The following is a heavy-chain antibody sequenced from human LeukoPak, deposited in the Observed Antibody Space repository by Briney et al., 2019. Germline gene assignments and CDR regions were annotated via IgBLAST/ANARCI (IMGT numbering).Heavy chain of an antibody. CDR2: INTNTGNP. D-gene: IGHD2-2*01. Sequence: ASVKVSCKASGYTFTGYYMHWVRQAPGQGLEWMGWINTNTGNPTYAQGFTGRFVFSLDTSVSTAYLQISSLKAEDTAVYYCARETVGYCSSTSCYEFDYWGQGTLVTVSS. CDR3: ARETVGYCSSTSCYEFDY. J-gene: IGHJ4*02. CDR1: GYTFTGYY. V-gene: IGHV7-4-1*02.